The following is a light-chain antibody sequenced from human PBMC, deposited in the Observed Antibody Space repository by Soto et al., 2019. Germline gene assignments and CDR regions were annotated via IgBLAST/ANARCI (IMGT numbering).Light chain of an antibody. Sequence: GESLTLTCRASQVISTSLAWYQVKPGKAPKLLIYAASTLESGVPSRFSATVSGTEFSLTITSLQPEDFATYYCQQLFDSPITFGQGTRLEIK. J-gene: IGKJ5*01. CDR1: QVISTS. CDR3: QQLFDSPIT. V-gene: IGKV1-9*01. CDR2: AAS.